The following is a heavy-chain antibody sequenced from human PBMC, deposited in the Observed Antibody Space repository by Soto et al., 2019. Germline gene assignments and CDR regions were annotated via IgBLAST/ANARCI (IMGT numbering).Heavy chain of an antibody. CDR3: ATYYDSSGPTFDY. J-gene: IGHJ4*02. V-gene: IGHV4-30-4*01. CDR2: IYYSGTP. Sequence: QVQLQESGPGLVKPSQTLSLTCTVSGGSISSGDHYCSWIRQPPGKGLEWIGYIYYSGTPYSNPSLKSRITMSVDTSKNQFSLKLDSVTAADTAVYYCATYYDSSGPTFDYWGQGTLVTVSS. D-gene: IGHD3-22*01. CDR1: GGSISSGDHY.